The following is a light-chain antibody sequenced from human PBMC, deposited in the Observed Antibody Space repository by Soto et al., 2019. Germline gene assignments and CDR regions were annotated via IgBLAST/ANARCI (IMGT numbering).Light chain of an antibody. CDR3: QQSYSTPVT. V-gene: IGKV1-39*01. CDR2: AAS. CDR1: QSISSY. J-gene: IGKJ1*01. Sequence: DIQMTQSPSSLSASVGDRVTITCRASQSISSYLNWYQQKPGKAPKLLIYAASSLQSGVPSRFSGSGSGTYFTLTNSSMQPEAFATYYCQQSYSTPVTFGQGTKVEIK.